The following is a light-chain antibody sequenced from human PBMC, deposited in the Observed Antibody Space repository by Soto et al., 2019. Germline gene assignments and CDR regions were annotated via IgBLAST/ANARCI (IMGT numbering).Light chain of an antibody. CDR2: KVS. Sequence: DVVMTQSPLSLPVTLGQPASISCRSSQSLVRSDGNSYVNWFQQRPGQSPRRLIYKVSNRDSGVPDRFSGSGSGTDFTLKISRVEAEDVGVYYCMQGTHWPPNTFGQGTKLEIK. J-gene: IGKJ2*01. CDR3: MQGTHWPPNT. V-gene: IGKV2-30*02. CDR1: QSLVRSDGNSY.